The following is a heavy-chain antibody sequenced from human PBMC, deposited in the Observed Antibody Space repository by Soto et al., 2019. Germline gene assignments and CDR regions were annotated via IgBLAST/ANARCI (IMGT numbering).Heavy chain of an antibody. CDR3: QSDPTSRFDY. Sequence: PGGSLRLSCAASGFTFKTFAIHWVRQAPGKGLEWVAAIGDDGYDKFYAASVKGRFTISRDNSKSVLYLQMKSLRGEDTAVYYCQSDPTSRFDYWGQGTLVTVSS. V-gene: IGHV3-30-3*01. J-gene: IGHJ4*02. CDR2: IGDDGYDK. CDR1: GFTFKTFA.